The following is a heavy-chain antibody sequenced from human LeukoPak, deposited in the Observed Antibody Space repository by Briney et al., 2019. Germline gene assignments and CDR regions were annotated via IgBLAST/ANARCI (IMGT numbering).Heavy chain of an antibody. CDR3: ARLSTTGYCSSTSCSDNWFDP. V-gene: IGHV4-59*08. J-gene: IGHJ5*02. CDR1: GGSISSYY. Sequence: SETLSLTCTVSGGSISSYYWSWIRQPPGKGLEWIGYIYYSGSTNYNPSLKSRVTISVDTSKNQFSLKLSSLTAADTAVYYCARLSTTGYCSSTSCSDNWFDPWGQGTLVTVSS. D-gene: IGHD2-2*01. CDR2: IYYSGST.